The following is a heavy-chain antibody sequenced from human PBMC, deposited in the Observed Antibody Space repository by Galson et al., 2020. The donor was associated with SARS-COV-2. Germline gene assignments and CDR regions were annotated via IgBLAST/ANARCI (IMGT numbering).Heavy chain of an antibody. CDR3: AQGEYCYDSSGAFDI. V-gene: IGHV2-5*02. Sequence: SGPTLVKPTQTLTLTCTFSGFSLSTSGVGVGWIRHPPGKALEWLALIYWDDDKRYSPSLKSRLTITKDPSKNQVVLTMTNMDPVDTATYYCAQGEYCYDSSGAFDIWGQGTMVTVSS. CDR2: IYWDDDK. J-gene: IGHJ3*02. D-gene: IGHD3-22*01. CDR1: GFSLSTSGVG.